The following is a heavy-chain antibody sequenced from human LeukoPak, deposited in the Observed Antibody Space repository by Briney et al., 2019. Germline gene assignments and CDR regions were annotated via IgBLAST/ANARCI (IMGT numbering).Heavy chain of an antibody. D-gene: IGHD3-22*01. CDR3: ARLLQGYYDSSGYRD. V-gene: IGHV3-48*03. CDR1: GFTFSSYE. J-gene: IGHJ4*02. Sequence: PGGSLRLSCAASGFTFSSYEMNWVRQAPGKGLEWVSYISSSGSTIYYADSVKGRFTISRDNAKNSLYPQMNSLRAEDTAVYYCARLLQGYYDSSGYRDWGQGTLVTVSS. CDR2: ISSSGSTI.